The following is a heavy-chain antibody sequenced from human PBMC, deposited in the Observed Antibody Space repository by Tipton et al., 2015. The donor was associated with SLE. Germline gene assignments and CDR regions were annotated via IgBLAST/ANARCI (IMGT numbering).Heavy chain of an antibody. CDR3: ARDRDSSPSDGSGTYDAFDI. Sequence: SLRLSCAASGFTFSSYWMSWVRQAPGKGLEWVAVISYDGSNKYYADSVKGRFTISRDNSKNTLYLQMNSLRAEDTAVYYCARDRDSSPSDGSGTYDAFDIWGQGTMVTVSS. V-gene: IGHV3-30*03. CDR2: ISYDGSNK. CDR1: GFTFSSYW. J-gene: IGHJ3*02. D-gene: IGHD3-10*01.